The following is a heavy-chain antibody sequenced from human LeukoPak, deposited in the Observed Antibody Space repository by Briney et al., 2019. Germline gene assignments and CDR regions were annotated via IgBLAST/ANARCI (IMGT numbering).Heavy chain of an antibody. J-gene: IGHJ4*02. CDR3: ARDGFVVVPAAPPGFDY. CDR1: GFTFSSYS. V-gene: IGHV3-21*01. D-gene: IGHD2-2*01. CDR2: ISSSSSYI. Sequence: GGSLRLSCAASGFTFSSYSMNWVRQALGRGLEWVSSISSSSSYIYYADSVKGRFTISRDNAKNSLYLQMNSLRAEDTAVYYCARDGFVVVPAAPPGFDYWGQGTLVTVSS.